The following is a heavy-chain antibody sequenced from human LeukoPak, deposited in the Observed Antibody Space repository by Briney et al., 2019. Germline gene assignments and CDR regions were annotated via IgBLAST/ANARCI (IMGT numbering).Heavy chain of an antibody. J-gene: IGHJ4*02. D-gene: IGHD3-3*01. Sequence: PSQTLSLTCTVSGASISGSDYYWSWLRQPPGKGLEWVGYISYSGSTYSNPSLKSRVSISVDTSKNHFSLKLTSVTAADTAVYYCAGSSGGDFWNSYRLYFAYWGQGSLVTVSP. V-gene: IGHV4-30-4*01. CDR1: GASISGSDYY. CDR2: ISYSGST. CDR3: AGSSGGDFWNSYRLYFAY.